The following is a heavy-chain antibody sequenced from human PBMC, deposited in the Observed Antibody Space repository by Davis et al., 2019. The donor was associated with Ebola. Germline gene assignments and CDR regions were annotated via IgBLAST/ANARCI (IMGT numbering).Heavy chain of an antibody. CDR2: LNPSGGST. Sequence: ASVKVSCKVSGGTFSNYVFNWVRQAPGQGLEWVGALNPSGGSTRYTQKFQGRVSMTSGTSTSTFYMELSSLTSEDTALYYCARDNPHYSGSYYAFDIWGQGTMVTVSS. CDR1: GGTFSNYV. J-gene: IGHJ3*02. V-gene: IGHV1-46*01. CDR3: ARDNPHYSGSYYAFDI. D-gene: IGHD1-26*01.